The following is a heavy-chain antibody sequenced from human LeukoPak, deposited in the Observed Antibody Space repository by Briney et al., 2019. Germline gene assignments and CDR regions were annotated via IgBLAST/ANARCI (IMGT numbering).Heavy chain of an antibody. CDR3: ARSLERFSQAPLDY. J-gene: IGHJ4*02. D-gene: IGHD1-1*01. V-gene: IGHV5-51*01. CDR2: IYPGDSDT. Sequence: GESLKISCEGSGYSFASYWIGWVRQMPGKGLEWMGIIYPGDSDTRYSPSFQGQVTISADKSIATAYLQWSSLKASDTAMYYCARSLERFSQAPLDYWGQGTLVTVSS. CDR1: GYSFASYW.